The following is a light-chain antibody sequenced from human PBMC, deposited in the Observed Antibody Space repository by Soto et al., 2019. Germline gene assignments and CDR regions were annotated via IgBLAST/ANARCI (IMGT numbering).Light chain of an antibody. Sequence: QSVLTQSASVSGSPGQSITISCTGTSSDVGGYNYVSWYQQHPGKAPKLLIYEVDNRPSGVSNRFSGSKSGNTASLTISGLQAEDEADYYCNSFAGSSAVYVFGTGTKLSVL. J-gene: IGLJ1*01. V-gene: IGLV2-14*01. CDR3: NSFAGSSAVYV. CDR1: SSDVGGYNY. CDR2: EVD.